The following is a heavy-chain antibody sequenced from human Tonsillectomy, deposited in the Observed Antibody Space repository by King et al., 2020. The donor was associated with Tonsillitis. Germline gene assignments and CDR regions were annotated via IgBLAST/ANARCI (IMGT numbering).Heavy chain of an antibody. V-gene: IGHV1-69*01. J-gene: IGHJ2*01. D-gene: IGHD3-22*01. CDR2: IIPIFGTS. Sequence: VQLVESGAEVKKPGSSVKVSCKASGGTFSSYTVSWVRQAPGQGLEWMGGIIPIFGTSNYAQKFQGRVTITADESTGTAYMELSSLRSEDTAVYYCAKNSFTSGYLNWYFDLWGRGTLVTVSS. CDR1: GGTFSSYT. CDR3: AKNSFTSGYLNWYFDL.